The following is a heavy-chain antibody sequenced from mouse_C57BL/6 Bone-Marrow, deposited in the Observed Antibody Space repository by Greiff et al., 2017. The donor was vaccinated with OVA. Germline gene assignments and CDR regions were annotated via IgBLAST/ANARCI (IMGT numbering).Heavy chain of an antibody. CDR2: IRNKANGYTT. V-gene: IGHV7-3*01. D-gene: IGHD2-3*01. Sequence: EVKVVESGGGLVQPGGSLSLSCAASGFTFTDYYMSWVRQPPGKALEWLGFIRNKANGYTTEYSASVKGRFTISRDNSQSILYLQMNALRAEDSATYYCARYRGYYDYFDYWGQGTTLTVSS. J-gene: IGHJ2*01. CDR3: ARYRGYYDYFDY. CDR1: GFTFTDYY.